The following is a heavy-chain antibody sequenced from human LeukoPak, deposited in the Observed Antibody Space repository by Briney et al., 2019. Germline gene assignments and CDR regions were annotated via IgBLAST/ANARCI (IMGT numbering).Heavy chain of an antibody. CDR2: IYYSGST. J-gene: IGHJ4*02. Sequence: SETLSLTCTVSGGSISSYYWSWIRQPPGKGLEWIGYIYYSGSTNYNPSLKSRVTISVDTSKNQFSLKLSSVTAADTAVYYCAGSIAAATDYWGQGTLVTVSS. D-gene: IGHD6-13*01. CDR3: AGSIAAATDY. V-gene: IGHV4-59*01. CDR1: GGSISSYY.